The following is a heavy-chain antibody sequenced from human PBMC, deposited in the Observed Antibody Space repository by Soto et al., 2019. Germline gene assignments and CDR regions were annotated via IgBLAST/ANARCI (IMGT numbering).Heavy chain of an antibody. V-gene: IGHV3-33*06. J-gene: IGHJ4*02. CDR3: AKMEDYYDSSGPFEY. CDR2: IWYDGSNK. D-gene: IGHD3-22*01. CDR1: GFTFSSYG. Sequence: QVQLVESGGGVVQPGRSLRLSCAASGFTFSSYGMHWVRQAPGKGLEWVAVIWYDGSNKYYADSVKGRFTISRDNSKNTLYLQMNSLRAEDTAVYYCAKMEDYYDSSGPFEYWGQGTLVTVSS.